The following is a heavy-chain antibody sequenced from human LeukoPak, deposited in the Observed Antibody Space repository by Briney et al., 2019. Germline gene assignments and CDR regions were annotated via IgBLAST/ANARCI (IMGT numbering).Heavy chain of an antibody. CDR1: GFTFSNSW. Sequence: GGSLRLSCAASGFTFSNSWMTWVRQAPGKGLEWVSYISSSGDTIHYADSVKGRFTISRDNAKNSLYLQMNSLRAEDTAVYYCARDGGTRLKYSYGYGDYWGQGTLVTVSS. CDR3: ARDGGTRLKYSYGYGDY. J-gene: IGHJ4*02. D-gene: IGHD5-18*01. CDR2: ISSSGDTI. V-gene: IGHV3-48*04.